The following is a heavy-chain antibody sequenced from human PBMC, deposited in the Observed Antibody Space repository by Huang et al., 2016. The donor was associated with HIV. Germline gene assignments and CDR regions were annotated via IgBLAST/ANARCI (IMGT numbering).Heavy chain of an antibody. CDR3: AMSLRYQYDSRSYWGRYFDY. V-gene: IGHV1-69*01. J-gene: IGHJ4*02. D-gene: IGHD3-16*01. CDR2: STPRLRAP. CDR1: GGSFSDQI. Sequence: QVQLEQSGTAVRKPGSSVKVSCQASGGSFSDQIISWVRQATGQRFEWMGGSTPRLRAPAYAQEFKGRVTMTADESTATIYMELNSLTSEDTAVYYCAMSLRYQYDSRSYWGRYFDYWGQGTLVTVSS.